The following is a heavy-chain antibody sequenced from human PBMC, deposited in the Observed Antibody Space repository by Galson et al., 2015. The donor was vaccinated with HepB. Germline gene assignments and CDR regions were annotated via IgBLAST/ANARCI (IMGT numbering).Heavy chain of an antibody. CDR1: GGSISSGGYY. D-gene: IGHD6-6*01. Sequence: TLSLTCTVSGGSISSGGYYWSWIRQHPGKGLEWIGYIYYSGSTYYNPSLKSRVTISVDTSKNQFSLKLSSVTAADTAVYYCARDLRSSSWVHDAFDIWGQGTMVTVSS. V-gene: IGHV4-31*03. J-gene: IGHJ3*02. CDR2: IYYSGST. CDR3: ARDLRSSSWVHDAFDI.